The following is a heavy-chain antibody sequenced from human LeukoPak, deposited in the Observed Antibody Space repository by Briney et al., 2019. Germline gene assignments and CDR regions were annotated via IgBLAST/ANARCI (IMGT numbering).Heavy chain of an antibody. D-gene: IGHD6-13*01. CDR3: ARGSIAAAALDY. Sequence: GGSLRLSCAVSGFMFSQHTMSWVRQAPGKRLEWVSSISGSGDATRYADSVMGRFTISRDNAKNTLSLQTNSLRAGDTAVYYCARGSIAAAALDYWGQGTLVTVSS. J-gene: IGHJ4*02. V-gene: IGHV3-23*01. CDR2: ISGSGDAT. CDR1: GFMFSQHT.